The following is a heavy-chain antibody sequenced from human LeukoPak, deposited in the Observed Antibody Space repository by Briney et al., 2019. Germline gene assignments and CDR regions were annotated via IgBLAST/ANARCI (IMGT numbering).Heavy chain of an antibody. V-gene: IGHV3-74*01. D-gene: IGHD1-26*01. CDR1: GFTFSGDW. J-gene: IGHJ5*02. Sequence: GGSLRLSCAASGFTFSGDWMHWVRQAPGQGLVWVSRINPAGSGTNYADSVKGRFTISRDNAMNTLYLHLNSLRAEDTAVYYCARGVRGSYGTDLWGQGTLVTVSS. CDR2: INPAGSGT. CDR3: ARGVRGSYGTDL.